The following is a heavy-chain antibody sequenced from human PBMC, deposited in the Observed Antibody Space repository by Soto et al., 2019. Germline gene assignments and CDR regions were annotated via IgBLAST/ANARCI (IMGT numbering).Heavy chain of an antibody. J-gene: IGHJ6*02. CDR2: ISGYNGDT. CDR1: GYTFTRYG. V-gene: IGHV1-18*01. Sequence: QGQLVQSGAEVKKPGASVKVSCKASGYTFTRYGTSWVRQAPGQGLEWMGWISGYNGDTNYAQKFQGRVTMTIDKSTPTTYMEVRSLTSDDTAVYYCSKNGGPPPYYYGMDVWGQGTTVTVSS. D-gene: IGHD3-16*01. CDR3: SKNGGPPPYYYGMDV.